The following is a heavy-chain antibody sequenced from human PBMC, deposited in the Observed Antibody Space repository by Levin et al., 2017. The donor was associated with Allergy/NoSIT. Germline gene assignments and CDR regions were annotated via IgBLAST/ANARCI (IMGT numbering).Heavy chain of an antibody. Sequence: GGSLRLSCAASGFTFSSYAMSWVRQAPGKGLEWVSAISSSGGSTYYADSVKGRFTISRDNYKNTLYLQMNRLRAEDTAVYSCARYTDIIRPSPYFDYWGQGTLVTVSS. D-gene: IGHD5-18*01. CDR3: ARYTDIIRPSPYFDY. CDR2: ISSSGGST. J-gene: IGHJ4*02. V-gene: IGHV3-23*01. CDR1: GFTFSSYA.